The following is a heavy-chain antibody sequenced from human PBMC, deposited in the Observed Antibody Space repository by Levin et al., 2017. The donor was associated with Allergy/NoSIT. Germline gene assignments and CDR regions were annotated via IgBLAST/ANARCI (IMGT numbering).Heavy chain of an antibody. CDR2: IYPGDSDT. CDR1: GYSFTSYW. V-gene: IGHV5-51*01. J-gene: IGHJ3*02. Sequence: KVSCKGSGYSFTSYWIGWVRQMPGKGLEWMGIIYPGDSDTRYSPSFQGQVTISADKSISTAYLQWSSLKASDTAMYYCARDFGITGTTRAFDIWGQGTMVTVSS. D-gene: IGHD1-7*01. CDR3: ARDFGITGTTRAFDI.